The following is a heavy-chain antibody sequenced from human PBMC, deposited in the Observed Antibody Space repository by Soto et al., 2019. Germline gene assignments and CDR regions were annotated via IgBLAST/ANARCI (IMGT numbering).Heavy chain of an antibody. J-gene: IGHJ6*02. Sequence: QITLKESGPTLVKPTQTLTLTCTFSGFSLSTSGVGVSWIRQPPGKALEWLALIYWDEDKRYSPFLESRLTITKDTSTNEVVLTMTNMDPVDTGTYYCAHKGGRGAAMDDWGQGTTVTVSS. V-gene: IGHV2-5*02. CDR1: GFSLSTSGVG. CDR3: AHKGGRGAAMDD. D-gene: IGHD2-15*01. CDR2: IYWDEDK.